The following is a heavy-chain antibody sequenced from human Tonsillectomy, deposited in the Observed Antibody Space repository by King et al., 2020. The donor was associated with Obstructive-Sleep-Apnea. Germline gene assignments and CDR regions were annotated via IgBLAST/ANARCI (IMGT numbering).Heavy chain of an antibody. CDR2: ISSSSSYI. CDR1: GFTFSSYS. J-gene: IGHJ3*02. CDR3: ARERELVTAFDI. V-gene: IGHV3-21*01. Sequence: DVQLVESGGGLVKPGGSLRLSCAASGFTFSSYSMNWVRQAPGKGLEWVSSISSSSSYIYYADSVKGRFTISRDNAKNSLYLQMNSLRAEDTAVYYCARERELVTAFDIWGQGTMGTVSS. D-gene: IGHD3-9*01.